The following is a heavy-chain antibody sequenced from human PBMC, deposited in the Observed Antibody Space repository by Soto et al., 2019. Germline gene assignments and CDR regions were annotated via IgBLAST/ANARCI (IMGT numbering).Heavy chain of an antibody. J-gene: IGHJ5*02. V-gene: IGHV4-31*03. Sequence: LSLTCTVSGGSISSGGYYWSWIRQHPGKGLEWIGYIYYSGSTYYNPSLKSRVTISVDTSKNQFSLKLSSVTAADTAVYYCARSSRGHYRFDPWGQGTLVTVSS. D-gene: IGHD3-10*01. CDR1: GGSISSGGYY. CDR3: ARSSRGHYRFDP. CDR2: IYYSGST.